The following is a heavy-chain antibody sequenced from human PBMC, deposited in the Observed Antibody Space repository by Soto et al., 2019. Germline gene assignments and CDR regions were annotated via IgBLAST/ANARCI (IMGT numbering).Heavy chain of an antibody. CDR1: GYTFTSYG. J-gene: IGHJ4*02. V-gene: IGHV1-18*01. D-gene: IGHD1-26*01. CDR2: ISVNNGNT. Sequence: QVQLVQSGAEVKKPGASVKVSCKASGYTFTSYGISWVRQAPGQGLEWMGWISVNNGNTDYAQRLQGRVTMTTDTSTNTAYMELTSLKSDDTAVYYCARGTSGSYPVGLDYWGQGTLVTVSS. CDR3: ARGTSGSYPVGLDY.